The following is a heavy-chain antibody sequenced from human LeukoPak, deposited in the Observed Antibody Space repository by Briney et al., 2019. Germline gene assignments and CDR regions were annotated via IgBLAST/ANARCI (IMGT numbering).Heavy chain of an antibody. CDR2: INPNSGGT. J-gene: IGHJ6*03. D-gene: IGHD3-10*01. CDR3: ARGEMDVLLWFGEANYYYYMDV. CDR1: GYTFSGYY. V-gene: IGHV1-2*02. Sequence: GGSVKVSCTASGYTFSGYYMHWVRQAPGQGLEWVGWINPNSGGTNYAQKLQGRVTMTTDTSASTAYMELRSLIYDDTAVYYCARGEMDVLLWFGEANYYYYMDVWGKGTTVTVSS.